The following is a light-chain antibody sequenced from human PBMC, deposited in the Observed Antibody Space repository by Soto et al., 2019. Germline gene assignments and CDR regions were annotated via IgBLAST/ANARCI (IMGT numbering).Light chain of an antibody. CDR3: QQYYSYPLYT. J-gene: IGKJ2*01. CDR1: QGISSD. Sequence: AIRMTQSPSSLSASTGDRVTITCRASQGISSDLAWYQQKPGKAPKLLIYAASTLQSGVPSRFSGSGSRTALTLTISCLQYEDFATYYCQQYYSYPLYTFGQGPMLEI. CDR2: AAS. V-gene: IGKV1-8*01.